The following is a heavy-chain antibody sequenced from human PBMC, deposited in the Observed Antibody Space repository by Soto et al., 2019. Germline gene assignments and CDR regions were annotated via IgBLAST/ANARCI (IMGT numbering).Heavy chain of an antibody. V-gene: IGHV1-69*06. D-gene: IGHD3-22*01. Sequence: SVKVSCKASGVTFSSYAISWVRQAPGQGLEWMGGIIPIFGTANYAQKFQGRVTITADKSTSTAYMELSSLRSEDTAVYYCAREGAYYYDSSGYYPTYNWFDPWGQGTLVTVSS. CDR3: AREGAYYYDSSGYYPTYNWFDP. CDR1: GVTFSSYA. CDR2: IIPIFGTA. J-gene: IGHJ5*02.